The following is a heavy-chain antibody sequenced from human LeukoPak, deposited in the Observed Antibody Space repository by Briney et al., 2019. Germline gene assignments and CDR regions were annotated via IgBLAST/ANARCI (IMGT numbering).Heavy chain of an antibody. Sequence: GGSLRLSCAASGLTFDDYAMHWVRQGPGKGLEWVSGISWDSGSVRYADSVKGRFTISRDNARNSLYLQMDSLRVEDTAFYYCAKAGGSSWYEGGYNWFDPWGQGTLVTVSS. CDR1: GLTFDDYA. CDR2: ISWDSGSV. CDR3: AKAGGSSWYEGGYNWFDP. D-gene: IGHD6-13*01. V-gene: IGHV3-9*01. J-gene: IGHJ5*02.